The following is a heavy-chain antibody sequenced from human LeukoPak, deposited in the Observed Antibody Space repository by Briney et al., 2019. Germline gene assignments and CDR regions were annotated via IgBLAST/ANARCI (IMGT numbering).Heavy chain of an antibody. CDR1: GLTVSSNY. CDR2: IYSGGSA. D-gene: IGHD4-17*01. J-gene: IGHJ4*02. V-gene: IGHV3-53*01. CDR3: AKEIPSDYGLDY. Sequence: GGSLRLSCAASGLTVSSNYMSWVRQAPGKGLEWVSVIYSGGSAYYADSVKGRFTISRDNSKNTLYLQMNSLRAEDTAVYYCAKEIPSDYGLDYWGQGTLVTVSS.